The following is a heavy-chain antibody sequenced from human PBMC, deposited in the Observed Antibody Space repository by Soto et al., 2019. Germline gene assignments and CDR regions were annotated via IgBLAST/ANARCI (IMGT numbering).Heavy chain of an antibody. V-gene: IGHV1-18*01. Sequence: QGLEWMGWISAYNGNTNYAQKLQGRVTMTTDTSTSTAYMELRSLRSDDTAVYYCARDLSHCYESSGQDPSYRGQGTFVTVSP. CDR2: ISAYNGNT. D-gene: IGHD3-22*01. J-gene: IGHJ4*02. CDR3: ARDLSHCYESSGQDPSY.